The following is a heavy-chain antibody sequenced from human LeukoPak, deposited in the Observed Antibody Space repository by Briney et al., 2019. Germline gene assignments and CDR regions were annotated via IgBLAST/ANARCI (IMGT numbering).Heavy chain of an antibody. CDR3: VRSVVVPAAMSWYYYGMDV. J-gene: IGHJ6*02. D-gene: IGHD2-2*01. CDR2: ISSSSSYT. V-gene: IGHV3-11*03. CDR1: GFTFSDYY. Sequence: GGSLRLSCAASGFTFSDYYMSWIRQAPGKGLEWVSYISSSSSYTNYADSVKGRFTIPRDNAKNSLYLQMNSLRAEDTAVYYCVRSVVVPAAMSWYYYGMDVWGQGTTVTVSS.